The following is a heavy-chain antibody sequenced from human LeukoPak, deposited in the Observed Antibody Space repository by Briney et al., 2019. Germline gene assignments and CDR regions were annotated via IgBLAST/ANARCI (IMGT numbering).Heavy chain of an antibody. CDR1: GGSFSGYY. D-gene: IGHD3-10*01. CDR3: ARRRDFIMARGVYWFDP. Sequence: KPSETLSLTCAVYGGSFSGYYWSWIRQPPGKGLEWIGEINHSGSTNYNPSLKSRVTISVDTSKNQFSLKLSSVTAADTAVYYCARRRDFIMARGVYWFDPWGQGTLVTVSS. V-gene: IGHV4-34*01. J-gene: IGHJ5*02. CDR2: INHSGST.